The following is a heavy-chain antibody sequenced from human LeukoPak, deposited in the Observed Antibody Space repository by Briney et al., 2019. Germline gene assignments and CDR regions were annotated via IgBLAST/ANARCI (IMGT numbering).Heavy chain of an antibody. CDR2: IYYSGST. D-gene: IGHD6-19*01. CDR3: ARVLGYSSGWYGRYFDY. CDR1: GGSISSYY. V-gene: IGHV4-59*01. J-gene: IGHJ4*02. Sequence: PSETLSLTCTVSGGSISSYYWSWIRQPPGKGLEWIGYIYYSGSTNYNPSLKSRVTISVDTSKNQLSLKLSSVTAADTAVYYCARVLGYSSGWYGRYFDYWGQGTLVTVSS.